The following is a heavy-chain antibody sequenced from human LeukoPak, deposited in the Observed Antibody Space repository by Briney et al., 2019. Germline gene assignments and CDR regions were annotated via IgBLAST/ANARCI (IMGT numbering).Heavy chain of an antibody. Sequence: GGSLRLSCAASGFTFSSYWMSWVRQAPEKGLEWVANIKQDGSEKYYVDSVKGRFTISRDNAKNSLYLQMNSLRAEDTAVYYCARDSQQLGNYYYYYYMDVWGKGTTVTVSS. V-gene: IGHV3-7*01. D-gene: IGHD6-13*01. CDR2: IKQDGSEK. J-gene: IGHJ6*03. CDR3: ARDSQQLGNYYYYYYMDV. CDR1: GFTFSSYW.